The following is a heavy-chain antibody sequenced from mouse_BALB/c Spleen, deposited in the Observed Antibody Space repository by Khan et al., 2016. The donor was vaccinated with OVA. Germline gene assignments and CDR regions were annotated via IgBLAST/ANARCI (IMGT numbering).Heavy chain of an antibody. D-gene: IGHD2-14*01. CDR1: GYTFTSYT. V-gene: IGHV1-4*01. CDR3: VRDGAYHRNDGWFAY. CDR2: INPSNGYT. J-gene: IGHJ3*01. Sequence: QVQLQQSGAELARPGASLKMSCKASGYTFTSYTIPWIKLGPGQGLEWIGYINPSNGYTNYNQKFKDKATLTADKSSTTAYMQLSSLTSDDSAVYNCVRDGAYHRNDGWFAYWGQGTLVTVSA.